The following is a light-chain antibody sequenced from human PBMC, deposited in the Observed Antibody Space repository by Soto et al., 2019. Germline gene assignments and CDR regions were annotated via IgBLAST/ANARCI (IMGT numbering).Light chain of an antibody. J-gene: IGKJ1*01. CDR3: QQYGGSPQT. CDR1: QSVSSY. Sequence: ENVLTQAPGTLSLSPGGKDTPSCRASQSVSSYLAWYQRKPGQAPRLLIYGASSRATGIPDRFSGSGSGTDFTLTISRLEPEDFAVYYCQQYGGSPQTFGQGTKVDIK. CDR2: GAS. V-gene: IGKV3-20*01.